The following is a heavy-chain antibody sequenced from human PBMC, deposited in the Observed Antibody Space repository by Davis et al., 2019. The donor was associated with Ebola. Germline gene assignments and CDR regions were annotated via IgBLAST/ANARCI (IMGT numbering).Heavy chain of an antibody. V-gene: IGHV3-7*01. CDR1: GFTFSNYW. J-gene: IGHJ4*02. Sequence: GESLKISCAASGFTFSNYWMSWVRQAPGKGLEWVANIKQDGSEKYYVDSVKGRFTISRDNAKNSLYLQMNSLRAEDTAVYYCARGLRCDYWGQGTLVTVSS. D-gene: IGHD4-17*01. CDR2: IKQDGSEK. CDR3: ARGLRCDY.